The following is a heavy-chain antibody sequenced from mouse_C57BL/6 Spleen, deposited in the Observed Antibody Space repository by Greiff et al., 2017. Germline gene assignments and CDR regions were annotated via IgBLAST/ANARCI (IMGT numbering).Heavy chain of an antibody. CDR1: GYSITSGYY. V-gene: IGHV3-6*01. J-gene: IGHJ2*01. D-gene: IGHD2-3*01. Sequence: EVQVVESGPGLVKPSQSLSLACSVTGYSITSGYYWNWIRQFPGNKLEWMGYISYDGSNNSNPSLKNRISMTRDTSKNQFFLKLNSVTTEDTATYYCASQIYDGYYLYYFDYWGQGTTLTVSS. CDR2: ISYDGSN. CDR3: ASQIYDGYYLYYFDY.